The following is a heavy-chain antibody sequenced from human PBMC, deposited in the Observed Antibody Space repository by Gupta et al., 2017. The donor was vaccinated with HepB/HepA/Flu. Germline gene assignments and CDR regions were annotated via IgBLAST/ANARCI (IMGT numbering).Heavy chain of an antibody. V-gene: IGHV3-23*01. J-gene: IGHJ3*01. CDR3: ARPKTPFYYGPDPFDL. CDR2: ISATSIST. Sequence: EMQLLESGGGLVQPGGSLRVSCAASGFTFSNYAITWVRQAPGKGLEWVSTISATSISTYYADSAKGRFTISRDNSKNTLYLQMNSLRAEDTAIYYCARPKTPFYYGPDPFDLWGQGTMVTVSS. D-gene: IGHD3-10*01. CDR1: GFTFSNYA.